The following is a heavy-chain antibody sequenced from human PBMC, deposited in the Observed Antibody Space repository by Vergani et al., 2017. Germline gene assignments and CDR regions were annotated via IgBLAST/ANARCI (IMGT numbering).Heavy chain of an antibody. CDR3: ARGGGSYCIDY. V-gene: IGHV3-21*01. CDR2: ISSSSSYI. J-gene: IGHJ4*02. D-gene: IGHD1-26*01. Sequence: EVQLVESGGGLVKPGGSLRLSCAASGFTFSSYSMNWVRQAPGKGLEWVSSISSSSSYIDYADSVKGRFTISRDNAKNSLYLQMNGLRAEDTAVYYCARGGGSYCIDYWGQGTLVTVSS. CDR1: GFTFSSYS.